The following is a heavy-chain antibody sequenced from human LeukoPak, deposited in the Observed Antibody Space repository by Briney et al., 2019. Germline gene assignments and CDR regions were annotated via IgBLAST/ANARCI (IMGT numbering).Heavy chain of an antibody. Sequence: GGSLRLSCAASGFTVSSNYMSWVRQAPGKGLEWVSVIYSGGSTYYADSVKGRFTISRDNSKNTLYLQMNSLRAEDTAVYYCARVVDYYYDSSGCSDYWGQGTLVTVSS. J-gene: IGHJ4*02. CDR2: IYSGGST. V-gene: IGHV3-53*01. CDR3: ARVVDYYYDSSGCSDY. D-gene: IGHD3-22*01. CDR1: GFTVSSNY.